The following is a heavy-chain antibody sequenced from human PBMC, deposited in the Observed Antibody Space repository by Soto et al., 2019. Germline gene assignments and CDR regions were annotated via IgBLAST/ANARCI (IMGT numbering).Heavy chain of an antibody. J-gene: IGHJ4*02. Sequence: SVKVSCKAFGYTLDMYYMHCVRQAPGQGLDWMGIMNPGGVIMTYAQRFQGRVTMTRDSSTSTVSMELSSLRSDDTAVYYCTRDSYEDYYFDYWGQGTLVTVSS. CDR2: MNPGGVIM. CDR1: GYTLDMYY. D-gene: IGHD4-17*01. CDR3: TRDSYEDYYFDY. V-gene: IGHV1-46*02.